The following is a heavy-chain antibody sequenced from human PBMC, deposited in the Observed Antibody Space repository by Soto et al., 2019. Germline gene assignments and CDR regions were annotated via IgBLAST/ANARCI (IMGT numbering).Heavy chain of an antibody. J-gene: IGHJ3*02. CDR2: IYYSGST. CDR1: GGSISSSSYY. Sequence: PSETLSLTCTVSGGSISSSSYYWGWIRQPPGKGLEWIGSIYYSGSTYYNPSLKSRVTISVDTSKNQFSLKLSSVTAADTAVYYCARIFPLYCSGGSCYSVRAFDIWGQGTMVT. V-gene: IGHV4-39*01. CDR3: ARIFPLYCSGGSCYSVRAFDI. D-gene: IGHD2-15*01.